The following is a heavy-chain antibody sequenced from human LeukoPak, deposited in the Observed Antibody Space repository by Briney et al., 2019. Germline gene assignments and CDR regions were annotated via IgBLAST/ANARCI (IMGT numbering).Heavy chain of an antibody. V-gene: IGHV4-38-2*02. D-gene: IGHD6-19*01. CDR3: ARGKYSSGWYGGWLFDY. CDR2: IYHSGST. Sequence: SETLSLTCTVSGYSISSGYYWGWIRQPPGKGLEWIGSIYHSGSTYYNPSLKSRVTISVDTSKNQFSLKLSSVTAADTAVYYCARGKYSSGWYGGWLFDYWGQGTLVTVSS. J-gene: IGHJ4*02. CDR1: GYSISSGYY.